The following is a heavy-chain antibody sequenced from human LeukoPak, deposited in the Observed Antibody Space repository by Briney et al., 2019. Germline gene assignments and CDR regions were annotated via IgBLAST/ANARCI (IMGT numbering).Heavy chain of an antibody. CDR2: FYYTGNT. CDR1: GGSISSSSYY. CDR3: ARTAGIAVAGSRQYFDY. Sequence: PLETLSLTCSISGGSISSSSYYWGWIRQPPGKGLEWIGSFYYTGNTYYNPSLKSRVTISVDTSKNDLSLNLRSVTAADTAVYYCARTAGIAVAGSRQYFDYWGQGMLVTVSS. J-gene: IGHJ4*02. V-gene: IGHV4-39*02. D-gene: IGHD6-19*01.